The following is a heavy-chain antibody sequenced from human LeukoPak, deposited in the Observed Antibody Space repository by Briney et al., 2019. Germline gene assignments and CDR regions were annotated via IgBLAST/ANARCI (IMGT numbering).Heavy chain of an antibody. CDR3: ASVESVGAFRL. Sequence: GGSLRLSCAASGFTVSNNYMNWVRQAPGKGLEWVSVIFSGGTTYYGDSVKGRFTISRDNSKNTLYLQMNSLRAEDTGVYYCASVESVGAFRLWGQGSLVTVSS. V-gene: IGHV3-66*02. D-gene: IGHD1-1*01. J-gene: IGHJ4*02. CDR1: GFTVSNNY. CDR2: IFSGGTT.